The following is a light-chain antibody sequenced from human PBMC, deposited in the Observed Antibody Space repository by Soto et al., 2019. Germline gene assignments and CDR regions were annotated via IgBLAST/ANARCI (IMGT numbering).Light chain of an antibody. J-gene: IGKJ1*01. CDR1: QSVSSSY. V-gene: IGKV3-20*01. CDR3: QQYGSSPWT. Sequence: EIVLTQSPGTLSFSPGERATLSCRASQSVSSSYLAWYQQKPGQAPRLLIYGSSSRATGIPDRFSGSGSGTDFTLTISRLEPEDFAVYYCQQYGSSPWTFGQ. CDR2: GSS.